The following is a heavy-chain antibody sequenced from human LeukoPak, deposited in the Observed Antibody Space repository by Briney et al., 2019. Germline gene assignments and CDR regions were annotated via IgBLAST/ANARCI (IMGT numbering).Heavy chain of an antibody. D-gene: IGHD3-22*01. CDR2: ISGSGSTI. J-gene: IGHJ4*02. V-gene: IGHV3-48*04. Sequence: GRSLRLSCAAAGFTFSTYSMNWVRQAPGKGLEWVSAISGSGSTIYYADSVKGRFTISRDNAKNSLYLQMNSLRAEDTAEYYCARDPIYSDDSGYYFEYWGQGTMVTVSS. CDR1: GFTFSTYS. CDR3: ARDPIYSDDSGYYFEY.